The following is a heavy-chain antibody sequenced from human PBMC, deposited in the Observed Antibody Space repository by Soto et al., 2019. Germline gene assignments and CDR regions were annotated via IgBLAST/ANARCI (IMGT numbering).Heavy chain of an antibody. J-gene: IGHJ6*02. Sequence: SETLSLTCAVYGGSFSGYYWSWIRQPPGKGLEWIGEINHSGSTNYNPSLKSRVTISVDTSKNQFSLKLSSVTAADTAVYYCARSKWLSVYYYYGMDVWGQGTTVTVSS. CDR1: GGSFSGYY. CDR3: ARSKWLSVYYYYGMDV. CDR2: INHSGST. V-gene: IGHV4-34*01. D-gene: IGHD3-22*01.